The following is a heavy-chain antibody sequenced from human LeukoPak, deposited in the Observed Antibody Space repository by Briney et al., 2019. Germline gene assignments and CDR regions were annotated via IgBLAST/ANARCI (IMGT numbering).Heavy chain of an antibody. V-gene: IGHV3-7*01. J-gene: IGHJ3*02. CDR3: ARDLRWLGGDDAFDI. D-gene: IGHD4-23*01. CDR2: INQDGSQR. CDR1: GFNFNNYW. Sequence: PGGSLRLSCAASGFNFNNYWMTWVRQAPGKGLEWVANINQDGSQRYYVDSVQGRFTFSRDNAENSMFLQMNDLRAEDTGVYYCARDLRWLGGDDAFDIWGQGTMVTVSS.